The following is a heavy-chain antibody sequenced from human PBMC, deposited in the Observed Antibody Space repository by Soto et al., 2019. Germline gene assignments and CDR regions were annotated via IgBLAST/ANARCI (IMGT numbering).Heavy chain of an antibody. D-gene: IGHD3-16*01. V-gene: IGHV4-34*01. Sequence: SQTLCVPCAFYVGFLSESYWTWIRQPPGKGLEWIGEINHVGGTNYNPSLKSRVTMSVDTSQNQFSLILISVTAADTAMYFCVRIRYQLPSSVLWLDPWGQGTPVTVSS. J-gene: IGHJ5*02. CDR3: VRIRYQLPSSVLWLDP. CDR1: VGFLSESY. CDR2: INHVGGT.